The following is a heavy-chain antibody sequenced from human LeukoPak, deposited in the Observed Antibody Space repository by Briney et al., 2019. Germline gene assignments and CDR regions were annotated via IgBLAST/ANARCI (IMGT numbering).Heavy chain of an antibody. Sequence: ASVKVSCKASGYTFTSYGISWVRQAPGQGLEWMGWISAYNGNTNYAQKFQGRVIMTTDTSTTTAYMELRSLRSDDTAVYYCARDRNSDAFDIWGQGTMVTVSS. D-gene: IGHD1-7*01. V-gene: IGHV1-18*01. CDR2: ISAYNGNT. CDR1: GYTFTSYG. J-gene: IGHJ3*02. CDR3: ARDRNSDAFDI.